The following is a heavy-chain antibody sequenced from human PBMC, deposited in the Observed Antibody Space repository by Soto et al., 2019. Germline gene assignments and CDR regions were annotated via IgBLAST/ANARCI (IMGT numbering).Heavy chain of an antibody. V-gene: IGHV3-48*02. Sequence: EVQLVEAGGGLVQPGGSLRLSCAASGFTFSSYSMNWVRQAPGKGLEWVSYISSSSSTIYYADSVNGRFTISRDNAKNSLYLHMNSLRDEDTAVYYCAREIPSRGAGWFDPWGQGTLVTVSS. CDR2: ISSSSSTI. J-gene: IGHJ5*02. CDR1: GFTFSSYS. CDR3: AREIPSRGAGWFDP. D-gene: IGHD3-10*01.